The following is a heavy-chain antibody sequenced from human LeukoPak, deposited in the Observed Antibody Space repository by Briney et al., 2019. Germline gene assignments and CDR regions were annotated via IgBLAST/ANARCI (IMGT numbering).Heavy chain of an antibody. Sequence: SETLSLTCTVSGGSISSSSYYWGWVRQPPGKGLEWIGSIRYTHTGSTYYNPSLKSRVTMSGDTSKNQFSLKVTSVTAADTAVYYCARRPTTMNAFDIWGQGTMVMVSS. D-gene: IGHD3-22*01. CDR1: GGSISSSSYY. J-gene: IGHJ3*02. CDR3: ARRPTTMNAFDI. V-gene: IGHV4-39*01. CDR2: IRYTHTGST.